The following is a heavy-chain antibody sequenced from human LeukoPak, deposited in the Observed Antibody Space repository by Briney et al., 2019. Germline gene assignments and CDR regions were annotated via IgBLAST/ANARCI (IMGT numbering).Heavy chain of an antibody. CDR3: ARSPVFGWSDY. V-gene: IGHV4-59*07. CDR1: GGSINHYY. D-gene: IGHD6-19*01. CDR2: IYYRGNT. J-gene: IGHJ4*02. Sequence: KPWATLSLTCTVSGGSINHYYWRWIRQPPGKGMEWIAYIYYRGNTNYNSSLKSRVTISVEEFINHFRLRLRSVTAPAKARSYSARSPVFGWSDYWGQGTLVTVSS.